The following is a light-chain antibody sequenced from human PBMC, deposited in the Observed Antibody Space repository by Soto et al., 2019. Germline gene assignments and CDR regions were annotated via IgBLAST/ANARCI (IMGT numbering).Light chain of an antibody. CDR1: QTVSSK. CDR2: DTS. Sequence: EIVFTQSPATLSSSPGERATLSCRASQTVSSKLAWYQHKPGQAPRLLIYDTSNRATGIPARFSGSGSGTDFTLTISXLEPEDFAVYYCHQRKSWPRTFGQGTKVDI. J-gene: IGKJ1*01. V-gene: IGKV3-11*01. CDR3: HQRKSWPRT.